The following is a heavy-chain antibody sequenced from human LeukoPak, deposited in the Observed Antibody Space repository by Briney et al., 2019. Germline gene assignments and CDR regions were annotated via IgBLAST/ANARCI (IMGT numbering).Heavy chain of an antibody. D-gene: IGHD6-25*01. CDR1: GFTFSSYS. J-gene: IGHJ6*02. CDR2: ISSGSRTI. V-gene: IGHV3-48*02. Sequence: GGSLRLSCAASGFTFSSYSMNWVRQAPGKGLEWVSFISSGSRTIYYADSVKGRFTISRDNAKNSLYLQMNSLRDEDTAVYYCAREGSSGWNYYYGMDVWGQGTTVTVSS. CDR3: AREGSSGWNYYYGMDV.